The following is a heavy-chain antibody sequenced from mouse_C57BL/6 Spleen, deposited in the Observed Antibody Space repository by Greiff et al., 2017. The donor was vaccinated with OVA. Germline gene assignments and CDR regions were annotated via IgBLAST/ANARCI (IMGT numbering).Heavy chain of an antibody. J-gene: IGHJ1*03. CDR3: ATGYYDYEGYFDV. D-gene: IGHD2-4*01. Sequence: DVKLVESGGGLVKPGGSLKLSCAASGFTFSDYGMHWVRQAPEKGLEWVAYISSGSSTIYYADTVKGRFTISRDNAKNTLFLQMTSLRSEDTAMYYCATGYYDYEGYFDVWGTGTTVTVSS. V-gene: IGHV5-17*01. CDR1: GFTFSDYG. CDR2: ISSGSSTI.